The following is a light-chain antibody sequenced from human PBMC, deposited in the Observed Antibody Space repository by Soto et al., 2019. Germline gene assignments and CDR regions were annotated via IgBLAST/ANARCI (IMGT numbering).Light chain of an antibody. CDR1: SSDVGGYNY. J-gene: IGLJ2*01. CDR2: DVS. Sequence: QSALTQPASVSGSPGQSITISCSGTSSDVGGYNYVSWYQHHPGKAPQLMIYDVSNRPSGVSNRFSGSKSGNTASLTISGLQAEDEADYYCSSYTSSNTLVVFGGGTKLTVL. CDR3: SSYTSSNTLVV. V-gene: IGLV2-14*03.